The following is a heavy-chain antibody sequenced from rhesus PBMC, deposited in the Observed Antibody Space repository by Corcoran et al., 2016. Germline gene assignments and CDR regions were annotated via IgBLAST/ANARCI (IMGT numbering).Heavy chain of an antibody. V-gene: IGHV3-183*02. CDR2: ISYTGKPV. J-gene: IGHJ1*01. D-gene: IGHD6-37*01. CDR1: GFTVGDFG. CDR3: SRERWLAEEYFEF. Sequence: EVQLVESGGGLVQHGGYVRLSWAASGFTVGDFGVHGVRQAPGKGLGWVSSISYTGKPVYYADSVKGRFTVSRDNAKNSLSLQMSSLRAEDTAVYYCSRERWLAEEYFEFWGQGALVTVSS.